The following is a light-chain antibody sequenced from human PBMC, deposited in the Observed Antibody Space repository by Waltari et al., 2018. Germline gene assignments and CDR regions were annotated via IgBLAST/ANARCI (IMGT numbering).Light chain of an antibody. CDR1: ALPKKY. V-gene: IGLV3-10*01. CDR2: EDS. J-gene: IGLJ2*01. Sequence: SYELTQPPSVSASPGQTARITCSGDALPKKYAYWYQQKSGQAPVLVIYEDSKRPSGIPERVSGSSSGTMATLTISGAQVEDEADYYCYSTDSSGNHRGVFGGGTKLTVL. CDR3: YSTDSSGNHRGV.